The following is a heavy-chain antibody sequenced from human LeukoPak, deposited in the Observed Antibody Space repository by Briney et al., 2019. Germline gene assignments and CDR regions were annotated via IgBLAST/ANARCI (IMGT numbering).Heavy chain of an antibody. Sequence: GGSLRLSCAASGFTFDDYAMHWVRQAPGKGLEWVSLISWDGGSTYYADSVKGRFTISRDNAKNSLYLQMNSLRAEDTAVYYCAREGYSSTLLFDYWGQGTLVTVSS. CDR2: ISWDGGST. J-gene: IGHJ4*02. V-gene: IGHV3-43D*03. CDR1: GFTFDDYA. CDR3: AREGYSSTLLFDY. D-gene: IGHD6-13*01.